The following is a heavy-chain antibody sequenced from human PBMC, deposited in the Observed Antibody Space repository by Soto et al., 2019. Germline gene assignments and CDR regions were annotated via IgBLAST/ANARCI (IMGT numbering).Heavy chain of an antibody. CDR2: INPNSGGT. D-gene: IGHD6-19*01. J-gene: IGHJ6*02. Sequence: GASVKVSCKAPGYTFTGYYMHWVRQAPGQGLEWMGWINPNSGGTNYAQKFQGWVTMTRDTSISTAYMELSRLRSDDTAVYYCARDCPHRRAVAGPSGGMDVWGQGTTVTVSS. CDR1: GYTFTGYY. V-gene: IGHV1-2*04. CDR3: ARDCPHRRAVAGPSGGMDV.